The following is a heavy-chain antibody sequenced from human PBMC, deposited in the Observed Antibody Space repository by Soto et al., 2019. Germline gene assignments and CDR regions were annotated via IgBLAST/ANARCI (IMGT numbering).Heavy chain of an antibody. J-gene: IGHJ5*02. V-gene: IGHV1-8*01. CDR2: MNPGSGDT. CDR3: ARMATFGSLNWFDP. Sequence: ASVKVSCKASGYSFTNNDVSWVRQATGQGLEWMGWMNPGSGDTGYAQKFQGRVTMTRDISIATAYLELSSLRSDDTAIYYCARMATFGSLNWFDPWGQGTLVTVS. CDR1: GYSFTNND. D-gene: IGHD3-16*01.